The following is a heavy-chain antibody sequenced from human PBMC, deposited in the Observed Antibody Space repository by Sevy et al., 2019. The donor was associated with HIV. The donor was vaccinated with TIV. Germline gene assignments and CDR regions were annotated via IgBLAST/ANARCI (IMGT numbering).Heavy chain of an antibody. J-gene: IGHJ4*02. CDR2: ISGSSNYL. CDR3: STGPPDGSYDYFDY. D-gene: IGHD1-26*01. CDR1: GLTFSSYS. V-gene: IGHV3-21*06. Sequence: GGSLRLSCAASGLTFSSYSMNWVRQAPGKGLEWVSSISGSSNYLYYAESLKGRFIISRDNAKNTLYLQMNSLRADDTAVYYCSTGPPDGSYDYFDYWGQGTLVTVSS.